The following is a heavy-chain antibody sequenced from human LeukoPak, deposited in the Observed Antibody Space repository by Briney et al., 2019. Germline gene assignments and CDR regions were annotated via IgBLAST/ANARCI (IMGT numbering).Heavy chain of an antibody. D-gene: IGHD3-3*01. V-gene: IGHV3-21*04. Sequence: GGSLRLSCAASGFTFSSYGLSWVRQAPGKGLEWVSSISSSSSYIYYTDSVKGRFTISRDNAKNSLYLQMNSLRAEDTAVYYWERGENTIVGGVNYYYYYMDVWGKGTTVTVSS. CDR1: GFTFSSYG. CDR3: ERGENTIVGGVNYYYYYMDV. CDR2: ISSSSSYI. J-gene: IGHJ6*03.